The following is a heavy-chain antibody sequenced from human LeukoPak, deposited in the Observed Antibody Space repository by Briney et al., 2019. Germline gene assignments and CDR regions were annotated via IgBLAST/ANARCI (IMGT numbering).Heavy chain of an antibody. D-gene: IGHD3-10*01. Sequence: PGGSLRLSCAASGFTFSSYWMSWVRPAPGKGLEWVANIKQDGSEKYYVDSVTGRFTISRDNAKNSLYLQMNSLRAEDTAVYYCASGITMVRGVITDYWGQGTLVTVSS. CDR3: ASGITMVRGVITDY. CDR1: GFTFSSYW. V-gene: IGHV3-7*01. CDR2: IKQDGSEK. J-gene: IGHJ4*02.